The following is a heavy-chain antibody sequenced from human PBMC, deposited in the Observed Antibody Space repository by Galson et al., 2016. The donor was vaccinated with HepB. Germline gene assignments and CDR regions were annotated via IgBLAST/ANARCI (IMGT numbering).Heavy chain of an antibody. CDR3: AKDIPPRGHDAFDI. J-gene: IGHJ3*02. V-gene: IGHV3-30*18. CDR2: ISYDGNNK. CDR1: GFTFSSYG. Sequence: SLRLSCAASGFTFSSYGIHWVRQAPGKGLEWVAVISYDGNNKYYADSVKGRFTISRDNSKNTLYLQMNSLRAEDTAIYYCAKDIPPRGHDAFDIWGRGTMVTVSS. D-gene: IGHD2-21*01.